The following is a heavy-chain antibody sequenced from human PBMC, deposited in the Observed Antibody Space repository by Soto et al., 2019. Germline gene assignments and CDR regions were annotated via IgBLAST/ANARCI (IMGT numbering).Heavy chain of an antibody. D-gene: IGHD2-21*02. Sequence: QVQLQESGPGLVKPSQTLSLTCTVSGGSISSGGYYWSWIRQHPGKGLEWIGYIYYSGSTYYNPSLKSRATRSVATSKTQSSLKLSSVTAAGTAVYYCARLSGGDCHHGMDVWVQGTKVTVSS. CDR1: GGSISSGGYY. CDR3: ARLSGGDCHHGMDV. CDR2: IYYSGST. J-gene: IGHJ6*02. V-gene: IGHV4-31*03.